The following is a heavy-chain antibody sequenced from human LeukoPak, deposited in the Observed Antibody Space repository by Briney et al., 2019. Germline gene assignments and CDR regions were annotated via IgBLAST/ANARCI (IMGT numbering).Heavy chain of an antibody. CDR3: ARDRVAGTFDL. D-gene: IGHD6-19*01. CDR2: ISGSGRKT. J-gene: IGHJ4*02. V-gene: IGHV3-11*01. Sequence: GSLRLSCAAFGFRFSDFYMSWIRQAPGKGPEWVAYISGSGRKTNHADSVQGRFTISRDNVKNSLFLDMKSLRVEDTALYYCARDRVAGTFDLWGRGTQVTVSS. CDR1: GFRFSDFY.